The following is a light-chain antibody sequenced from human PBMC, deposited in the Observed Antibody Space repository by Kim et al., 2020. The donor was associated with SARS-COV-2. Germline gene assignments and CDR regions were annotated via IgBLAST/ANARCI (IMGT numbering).Light chain of an antibody. V-gene: IGLV2-8*01. Sequence: GQAVAISCPGTSCDICAYNYVSRYQQHPGKAPKLLIYEVSKRPSGVPDRFSGSKSGNTASLTVSGLQADDEANYYCSSYAGTNNLLFGGGTQLTVL. CDR1: SCDICAYNY. J-gene: IGLJ2*01. CDR3: SSYAGTNNLL. CDR2: EVS.